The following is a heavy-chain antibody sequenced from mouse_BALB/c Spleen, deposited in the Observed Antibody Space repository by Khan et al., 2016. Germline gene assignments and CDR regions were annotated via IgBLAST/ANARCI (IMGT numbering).Heavy chain of an antibody. CDR1: GFTFSTYA. V-gene: IGHV5-6-5*01. CDR2: ISSGGSA. Sequence: EVELVESGGGLVKPGGSLKLSCAASGFTFSTYAMSWVRQTPEKRLEWVASISSGGSAFYPDILKGRFTISRDNARNILYLQMSSLRSEDTAMYYCASKVYYFDYWGQGTTRTVSS. CDR3: ASKVYYFDY. J-gene: IGHJ2*01.